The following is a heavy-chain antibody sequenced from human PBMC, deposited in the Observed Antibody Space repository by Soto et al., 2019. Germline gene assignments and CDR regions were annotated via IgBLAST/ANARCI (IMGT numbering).Heavy chain of an antibody. J-gene: IGHJ4*02. V-gene: IGHV1-3*01. CDR3: ARDHSSGWGDY. CDR1: GYTFTSYA. D-gene: IGHD6-19*01. Sequence: QVQLVQSGAEVKKPGASVKVSCKASGYTFTSYAMHWVRQAPGQRLEWMGWINAGNGNTKYSQKFQGRVTITRDTSASTAYMELSSLRSKDTAVYYCARDHSSGWGDYWGQGTLVTVSS. CDR2: INAGNGNT.